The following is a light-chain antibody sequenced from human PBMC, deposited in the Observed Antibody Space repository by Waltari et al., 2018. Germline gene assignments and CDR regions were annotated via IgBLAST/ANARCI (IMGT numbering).Light chain of an antibody. CDR1: QGIRND. CDR3: LQDSNYPFT. CDR2: AAS. Sequence: AIQMTQSPSSLSASVGDRVTITCRASQGIRNDLGWYQQKPGKHPKLLIYAASTLQTGVPSRFSGSGFGTDFTLTISSLQPADFATYYCLQDSNYPFTFGPGTKVDIK. V-gene: IGKV1-6*02. J-gene: IGKJ3*01.